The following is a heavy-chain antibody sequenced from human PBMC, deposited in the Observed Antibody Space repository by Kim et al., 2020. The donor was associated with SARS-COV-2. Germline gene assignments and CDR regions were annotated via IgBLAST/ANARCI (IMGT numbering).Heavy chain of an antibody. V-gene: IGHV3-23*01. CDR3: AKGWGLDY. CDR1: GFTFSSYA. CDR2: ITSDVST. D-gene: IGHD3-16*01. Sequence: AGSLRLSCAASGFTFSSYAMSWVRQAPGKGLEWVSTITSDVSTYYADSVKGRFTISRDNSMNTLYLHMNSLRAEDTAVYYCAKGWGLDYWGQGTLVTVSS. J-gene: IGHJ4*02.